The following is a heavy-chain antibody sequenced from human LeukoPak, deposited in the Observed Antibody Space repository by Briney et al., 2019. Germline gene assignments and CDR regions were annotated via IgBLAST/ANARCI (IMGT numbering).Heavy chain of an antibody. CDR3: VRAKSVVGVNWPDY. V-gene: IGHV3-20*04. CDR2: INWNGVST. CDR1: GFTFRNYG. J-gene: IGHJ4*02. Sequence: GGSLRLSCEVSGFTFRNYGMSWVRQAPEKGLEWVSGINWNGVSTHYADSVRGRFTISRDNTKNPLYLQMDSLRVEDTALYYCVRAKSVVGVNWPDYWGQGTLVTVSS. D-gene: IGHD1-26*01.